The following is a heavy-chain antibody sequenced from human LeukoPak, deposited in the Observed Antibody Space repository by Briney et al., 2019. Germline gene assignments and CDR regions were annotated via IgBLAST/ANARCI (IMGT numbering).Heavy chain of an antibody. V-gene: IGHV4-4*07. J-gene: IGHJ4*02. CDR3: ARGVGLTQGGAFDY. Sequence: PSETLSLTCTVSGGSISNYCWSWIRQSAGKGLEWIGRIYITGSTNYNPSLKSRVTISVDTSKNQLSLKLSSVTAADTAVYYCARGVGLTQGGAFDYWGQGTLVTVSS. D-gene: IGHD3-16*01. CDR2: IYITGST. CDR1: GGSISNYC.